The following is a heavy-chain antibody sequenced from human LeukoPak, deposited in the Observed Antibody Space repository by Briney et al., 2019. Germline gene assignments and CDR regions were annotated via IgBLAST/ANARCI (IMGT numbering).Heavy chain of an antibody. CDR3: VRSGPAASNYYYYMDV. CDR1: GYTFTSYG. Sequence: SVKVSCKASGYTFTSYGISWVRQAPGQGLEWMGGIIPIFGTANYAQKFQGKVTITTDESMSTAYMELSSLRSEDTAVYYCVRSGPAASNYYYYMDVWGKGTTVTVSS. J-gene: IGHJ6*03. D-gene: IGHD6-13*01. V-gene: IGHV1-69*05. CDR2: IIPIFGTA.